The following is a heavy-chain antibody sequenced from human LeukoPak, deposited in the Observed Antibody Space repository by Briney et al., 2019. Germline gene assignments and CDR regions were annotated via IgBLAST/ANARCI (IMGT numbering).Heavy chain of an antibody. CDR2: IKQDGSEK. CDR3: ARANYYDISGYDY. D-gene: IGHD3-22*01. J-gene: IGHJ4*02. V-gene: IGHV3-7*02. Sequence: GTLSLTCAVSGGSINSSNWWTWVRLTPGKGLEWVANIKQDGSEKYYVDSVKGRFTISRDNAKNSLYLQMNSLRAEDTAVYYCARANYYDISGYDYWGQGTLVTVSS. CDR1: GGSINSSNW.